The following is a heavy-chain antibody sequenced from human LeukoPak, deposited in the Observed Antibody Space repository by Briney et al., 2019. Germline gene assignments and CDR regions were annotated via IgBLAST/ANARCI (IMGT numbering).Heavy chain of an antibody. V-gene: IGHV3-9*01. Sequence: GGSLRLSCAASGFTFDDYAMHWVRQAPGKGLEWVSGISWNSGSIGYADSVKGRFTISRDNAKNSLYLQMNSLRAEDTALYYCAKGGHYYDSSGYYFDYWGQGTLVTVSS. CDR3: AKGGHYYDSSGYYFDY. CDR2: ISWNSGSI. J-gene: IGHJ4*02. CDR1: GFTFDDYA. D-gene: IGHD3-22*01.